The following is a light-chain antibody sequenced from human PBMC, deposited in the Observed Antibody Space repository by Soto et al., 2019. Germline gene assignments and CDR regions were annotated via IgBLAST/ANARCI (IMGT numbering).Light chain of an antibody. V-gene: IGKV3D-15*01. CDR1: QSVSSN. CDR2: DAS. J-gene: IGKJ1*01. CDR3: QQYSNWPPT. Sequence: EIVMTQSPATLSLSPGERATLSCRASQSVSSNLAWYQQKPGQAPRLLIYDASTRATGIPGRFSGSGSGTDFTLTISSLEPEDFAVYYCQQYSNWPPTFGQGTKVEIK.